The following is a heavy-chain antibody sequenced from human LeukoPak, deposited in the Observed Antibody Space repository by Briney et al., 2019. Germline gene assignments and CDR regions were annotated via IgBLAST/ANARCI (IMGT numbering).Heavy chain of an antibody. Sequence: GGSLRLSCAASGFTFSSYWMSWVRQAPGKGLEWVANIRQDGSEKYYVDSVKGRFTISRGNAKNSLYLQMNSLRAEDTAVYYCARGLSDYDFWSGYYTDHDAFDIWGQGTMVTVSS. CDR2: IRQDGSEK. J-gene: IGHJ3*02. CDR3: ARGLSDYDFWSGYYTDHDAFDI. D-gene: IGHD3-3*01. V-gene: IGHV3-7*01. CDR1: GFTFSSYW.